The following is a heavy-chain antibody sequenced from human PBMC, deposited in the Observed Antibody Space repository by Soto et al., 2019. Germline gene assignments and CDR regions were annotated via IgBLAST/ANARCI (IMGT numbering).Heavy chain of an antibody. CDR2: ISAYNGNT. CDR1: GYTFTSYG. Sequence: ASVKVSCKASGYTFTSYGISWVRQAPGQGLEWMGWISAYNGNTNYAQKLQGRVTMTTDTSTSTAYMELRSLRSDDTAVYYCGRTVDYDFRSGSTPFLLMDYGVQGTLVAIYS. J-gene: IGHJ4*02. CDR3: GRTVDYDFRSGSTPFLLMDY. V-gene: IGHV1-18*01. D-gene: IGHD3-3*01.